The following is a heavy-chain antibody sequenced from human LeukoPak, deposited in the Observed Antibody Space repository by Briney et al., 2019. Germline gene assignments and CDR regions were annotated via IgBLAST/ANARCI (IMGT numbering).Heavy chain of an antibody. CDR2: IYYSGST. CDR3: ARGRLDGWFDP. J-gene: IGHJ5*02. Sequence: SQTLSLTCTVSGGSISSGGYYWSWIRQHPGKGLEWIGYIYYSGSTYYNPSLKSRVIISVDTSKNQFSLKVSSVTAADTAVYYCARGRLDGWFDPWGQETLVTVSS. CDR1: GGSISSGGYY. V-gene: IGHV4-31*03. D-gene: IGHD5-24*01.